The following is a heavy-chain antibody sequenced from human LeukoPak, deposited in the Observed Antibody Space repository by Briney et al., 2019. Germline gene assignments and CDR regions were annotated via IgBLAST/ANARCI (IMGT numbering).Heavy chain of an antibody. D-gene: IGHD3-22*01. CDR3: ARDLSVYYTSSISTPKYFDY. J-gene: IGHJ4*02. CDR1: GGSFSGYY. CDR2: ISGSSNYI. Sequence: ETLSLTCAVYGGSFSGYYWSWIRQPPGKGLEWVSSISGSSNYIFYADSVRGRFTISRDNAKNSLFLQMNSLRAEDTAVYYCARDLSVYYTSSISTPKYFDYWGQGTLVTVSS. V-gene: IGHV3-21*01.